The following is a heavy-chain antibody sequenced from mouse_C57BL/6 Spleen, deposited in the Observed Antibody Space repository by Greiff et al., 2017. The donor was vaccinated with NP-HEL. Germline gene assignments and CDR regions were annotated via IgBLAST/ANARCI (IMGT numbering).Heavy chain of an antibody. D-gene: IGHD1-1*01. CDR2: IDPSDSET. CDR3: ARGHYYGSSPAWFAY. Sequence: VQLQQPGAELVRPGSSVKLSCKASGYTFTSYWMHWVKQRPIQGLEWIGNIDPSDSETHYNQKFKDKATLTVDKSSSTAYMQLSSLTSEDSAVYYCARGHYYGSSPAWFAYWGQGTLVTVSA. V-gene: IGHV1-52*01. CDR1: GYTFTSYW. J-gene: IGHJ3*01.